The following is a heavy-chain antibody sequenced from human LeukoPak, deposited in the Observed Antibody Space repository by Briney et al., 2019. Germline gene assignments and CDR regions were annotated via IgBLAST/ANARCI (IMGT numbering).Heavy chain of an antibody. V-gene: IGHV4-59*01. CDR2: IYYNGNT. D-gene: IGHD6-19*01. Sequence: PSETLSLTCTVSGGSISSYYWSWIRQPPGKGLEWIGYIYYNGNTNYNSSLKSRVTISVDTSKNQFSLKVSSVTAADTAVYYCVSSSSGWYFPFDPWGQGTLVTVSS. CDR1: GGSISSYY. J-gene: IGHJ5*02. CDR3: VSSSSGWYFPFDP.